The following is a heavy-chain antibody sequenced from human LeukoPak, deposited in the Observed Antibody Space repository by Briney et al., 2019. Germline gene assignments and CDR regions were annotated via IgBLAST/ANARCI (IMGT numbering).Heavy chain of an antibody. V-gene: IGHV4-61*02. CDR1: GGSISSGSYY. J-gene: IGHJ4*02. CDR3: ARTDYPVYFDY. CDR2: IYTSGST. D-gene: IGHD4-11*01. Sequence: KASETLSLTCTVSGGSISSGSYYWSWIRQPAGKGLEWTGRIYTSGSTNYNPSLKSRVTISVDTSKNQFSLKLSSVTAADTAVYYCARTDYPVYFDYWGQGTLVTVSS.